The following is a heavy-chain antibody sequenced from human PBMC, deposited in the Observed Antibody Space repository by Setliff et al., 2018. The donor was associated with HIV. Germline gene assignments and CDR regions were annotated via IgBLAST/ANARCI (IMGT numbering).Heavy chain of an antibody. V-gene: IGHV4-4*07. Sequence: SETLSLTCTVSGGSISNYYWSWIRQPAEKGLEWIGRIYSSGRTNYNPSLKSRVTMSLDTSKIQFSLNLSSVTAADTAVYYCARAKSSFTSAWYRDHDAFNIWGQGTMVTVSS. CDR1: GGSISNYY. CDR2: IYSSGRT. J-gene: IGHJ3*02. CDR3: ARAKSSFTSAWYRDHDAFNI. D-gene: IGHD6-19*01.